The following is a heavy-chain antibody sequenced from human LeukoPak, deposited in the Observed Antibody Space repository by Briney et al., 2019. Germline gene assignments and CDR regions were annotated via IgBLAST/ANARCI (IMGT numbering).Heavy chain of an antibody. V-gene: IGHV3-23*01. CDR1: GFTFSSYA. D-gene: IGHD3-22*01. CDR3: AKVAPLDYYDSSGYYYSFDY. J-gene: IGHJ4*02. Sequence: PGGSLRLSCAASGFTFSSYAMSWVRQAPGKGLEWVSAISGSGGSTYYADSVKGRFTISRDNSKNTLYLQMNSLRAEDTAVYYCAKVAPLDYYDSSGYYYSFDYWGQGTLDTVPS. CDR2: ISGSGGST.